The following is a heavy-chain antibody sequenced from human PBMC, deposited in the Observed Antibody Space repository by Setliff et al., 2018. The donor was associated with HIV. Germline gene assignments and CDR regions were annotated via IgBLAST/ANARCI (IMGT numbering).Heavy chain of an antibody. V-gene: IGHV4-4*08. CDR2: IYTGGGT. CDR3: ARELGASPHDVFDI. Sequence: PSETLSLTCTVSGGSISGFHWSWIRQSPGKGLEWIGYIYTGGGTNYNPSLKSRVTISVDTSKSQFSLKLNSVTAADTAVYYCARELGASPHDVFDIWGQGTMVTVSS. J-gene: IGHJ3*02. CDR1: GGSISGFH. D-gene: IGHD3-16*01.